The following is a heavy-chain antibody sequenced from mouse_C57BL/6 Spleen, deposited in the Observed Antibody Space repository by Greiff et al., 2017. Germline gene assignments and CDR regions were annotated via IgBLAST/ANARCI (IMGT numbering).Heavy chain of an antibody. J-gene: IGHJ4*01. V-gene: IGHV14-4*01. CDR2: IDPENGDT. D-gene: IGHD1-1*01. Sequence: EVQLQESGAELVRPGASVKLSCTASGFNIKDDYMHWVKQRPEQGLEWIGWIDPENGDTEYASKVQGKATITADTSSNTAYLQLSSLTSEDTAVYYCSFTTVPYYAMDYWGQGTSVTVSS. CDR3: SFTTVPYYAMDY. CDR1: GFNIKDDY.